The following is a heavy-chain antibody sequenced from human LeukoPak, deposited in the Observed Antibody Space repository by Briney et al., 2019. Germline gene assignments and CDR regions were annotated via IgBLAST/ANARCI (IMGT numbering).Heavy chain of an antibody. D-gene: IGHD2-15*01. Sequence: ASVKVSCKASGYTFTSHGISWVRQAPGQGLEWMGWISAFNGNTKYAQKFQGRVTMTTDTFTSTVYMELRSLRSDDTAVYYCAREGYCSGGSCYGDHYYYGMEVWGQGTTVTVSS. V-gene: IGHV1-18*01. CDR3: AREGYCSGGSCYGDHYYYGMEV. J-gene: IGHJ6*02. CDR2: ISAFNGNT. CDR1: GYTFTSHG.